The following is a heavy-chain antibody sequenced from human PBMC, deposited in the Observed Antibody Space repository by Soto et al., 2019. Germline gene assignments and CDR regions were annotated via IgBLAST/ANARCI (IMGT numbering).Heavy chain of an antibody. CDR3: ARDVNLSYYSDY. V-gene: IGHV4-31*03. Sequence: QVQLQESGPGRVNPSQTRSLTCTVSSGSISSGGYYWSRIRQHTGKGMEWIGYIYYSGSTYYNPSLQSRLTISANTSKTQSSPTLRAVTAADTAVYYCARDVNLSYYSDYWGQATLVTVST. CDR2: IYYSGST. J-gene: IGHJ4*02. CDR1: SGSISSGGYY.